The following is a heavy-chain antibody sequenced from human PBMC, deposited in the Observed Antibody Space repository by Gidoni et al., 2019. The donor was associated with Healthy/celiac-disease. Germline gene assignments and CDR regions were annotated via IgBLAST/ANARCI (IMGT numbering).Heavy chain of an antibody. Sequence: EVQLVESGGGLVKPGGSLRLSCAASGFTFSSYSMNWVRQAPGKGLEWVSSISSSSSYIYYADSVKGRFTISRDNAKNSLYLQMNSLRAEDTAVYYCARPQEDIVVVPAAIAGADYWGQGTLVTVSS. CDR3: ARPQEDIVVVPAAIAGADY. CDR1: GFTFSSYS. V-gene: IGHV3-21*01. D-gene: IGHD2-2*01. CDR2: ISSSSSYI. J-gene: IGHJ4*02.